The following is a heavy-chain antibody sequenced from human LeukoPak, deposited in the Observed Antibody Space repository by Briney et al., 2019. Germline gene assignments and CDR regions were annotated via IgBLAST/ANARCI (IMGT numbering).Heavy chain of an antibody. V-gene: IGHV4-34*01. CDR3: ARGPHDYVWGSYRTDPFDY. Sequence: SETLSLTCAVYGGSFSGYYWSWIRQPPGKGLEGIGEINHSGSTNYNPSLKSRVTISVDTSKNQFSLKLRSVTAADTAVYYCARGPHDYVWGSYRTDPFDYWGQGTLVTVSS. J-gene: IGHJ4*02. D-gene: IGHD3-16*02. CDR2: INHSGST. CDR1: GGSFSGYY.